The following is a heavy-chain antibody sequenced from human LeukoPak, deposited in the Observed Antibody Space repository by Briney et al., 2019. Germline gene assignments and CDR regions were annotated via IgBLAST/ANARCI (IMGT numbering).Heavy chain of an antibody. J-gene: IGHJ4*02. D-gene: IGHD6-19*01. CDR1: GGSISSDY. Sequence: SETLSLTCTVSGGSISSDYWSWIRQPPGKGLEWIGYIYYSGSTNYNPSLKSRVTISVDTSQNQFSLKLSSVTAADTAVYYCARRVSSGWAYWGQGTLVTVSS. V-gene: IGHV4-59*12. CDR3: ARRVSSGWAY. CDR2: IYYSGST.